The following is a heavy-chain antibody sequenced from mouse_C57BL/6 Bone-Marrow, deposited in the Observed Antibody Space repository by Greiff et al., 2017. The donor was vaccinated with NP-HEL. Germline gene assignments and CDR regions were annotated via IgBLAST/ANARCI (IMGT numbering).Heavy chain of an antibody. CDR1: GYTFTSYW. Sequence: QVQLKQPGAELVKPGASVKLSCKASGYTFTSYWMQWVKQRPGQGLEWIGEIDPSDSYTNYNQKFKGKATLTVDTTASTAYMQLSSLTSEDSAVYYCARSNYDYGGGYARDYWGQGTSVTVSS. V-gene: IGHV1-50*01. D-gene: IGHD2-4*01. CDR3: ARSNYDYGGGYARDY. J-gene: IGHJ4*01. CDR2: IDPSDSYT.